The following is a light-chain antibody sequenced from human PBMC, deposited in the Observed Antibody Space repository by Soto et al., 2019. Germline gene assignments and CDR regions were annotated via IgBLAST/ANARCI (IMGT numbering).Light chain of an antibody. J-gene: IGKJ3*01. Sequence: EIVLTQSPGTLSLSPGERATLSCRASQTVNSDYLAWYQQKVGQPPRLLIYGASSRATGVPARFSGRGSGTDFTLTISRLEPEDFAVYYCQQYGSSPVTFGPGTKVDIK. V-gene: IGKV3-20*01. CDR2: GAS. CDR3: QQYGSSPVT. CDR1: QTVNSDY.